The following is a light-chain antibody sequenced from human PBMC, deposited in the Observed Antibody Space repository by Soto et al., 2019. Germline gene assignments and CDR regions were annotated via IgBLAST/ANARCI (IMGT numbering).Light chain of an antibody. V-gene: IGKV3-20*01. J-gene: IGKJ3*01. CDR3: QQYSSSPPEFT. CDR2: GAS. Sequence: EIVLTQSPGTLSLSPGERATLSCRASQSISSNYLAWYQQIPGQAPRLLIFGASYRATGIPDRFSGSGSGTDFNLTISRLEPEDFAGYYCQQYSSSPPEFTFGPGTRVDSK. CDR1: QSISSNY.